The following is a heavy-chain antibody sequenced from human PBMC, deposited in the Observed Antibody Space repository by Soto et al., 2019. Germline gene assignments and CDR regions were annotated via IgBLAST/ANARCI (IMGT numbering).Heavy chain of an antibody. CDR3: ARAPGVFDAFDI. J-gene: IGHJ3*02. D-gene: IGHD2-8*01. V-gene: IGHV3-11*04. Sequence: GESLRLSCAASGFTFSDHYMAWIRQAPGKGLEIVAHMSGSGSSEDYGDSVKGRFSIFRDNAKNTLYLQMNSLRAEDTAVYYCARAPGVFDAFDIWGQGTMVTVSS. CDR2: MSGSGSSE. CDR1: GFTFSDHY.